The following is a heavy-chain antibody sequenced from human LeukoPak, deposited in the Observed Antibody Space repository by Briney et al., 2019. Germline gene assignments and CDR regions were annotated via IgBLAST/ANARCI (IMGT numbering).Heavy chain of an antibody. D-gene: IGHD3-10*01. J-gene: IGHJ3*01. Sequence: GGSLRLSCAASRFTFSSYSMNWVRQAPGKGLEWVANINQDGGEKNYVDSVKGRFTISRDNAKNSLFLQMNSLRAEDTAVYYCARDSAACRGCAFDLWGQGTVVTVSS. CDR2: INQDGGEK. CDR1: RFTFSSYS. V-gene: IGHV3-7*01. CDR3: ARDSAACRGCAFDL.